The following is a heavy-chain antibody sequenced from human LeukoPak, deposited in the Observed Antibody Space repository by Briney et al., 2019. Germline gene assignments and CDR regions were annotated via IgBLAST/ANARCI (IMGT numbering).Heavy chain of an antibody. CDR3: ARSSVRASPQAGSYGPFDY. D-gene: IGHD5-18*01. CDR1: GGTFSIYA. J-gene: IGHJ4*02. V-gene: IGHV1-69*01. Sequence: GASVTVSFTDSGGTFSIYAIRWVRQAPGQGLEWMGGIIPIFGTANYSQKFQGRVTITADESTSTAYMVLSSLRSEDTAVYYCARSSVRASPQAGSYGPFDYWGQGTLVTVSS. CDR2: IIPIFGTA.